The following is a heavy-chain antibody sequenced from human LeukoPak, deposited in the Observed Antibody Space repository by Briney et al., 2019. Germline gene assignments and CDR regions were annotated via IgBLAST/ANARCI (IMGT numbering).Heavy chain of an antibody. CDR2: MNPNSGNT. J-gene: IGHJ5*02. CDR1: GYTFTSYG. CDR3: ARGGMATIRNWFDP. V-gene: IGHV1-8*02. Sequence: ASVKVSCKASGYTFTSYGISWVRQAPGQGLEWMGWMNPNSGNTGYAQKFQGRVTMTRNTSISTAYMELSSLRSEDTAVYYCARGGMATIRNWFDPWGQGTLVTVSS. D-gene: IGHD5-24*01.